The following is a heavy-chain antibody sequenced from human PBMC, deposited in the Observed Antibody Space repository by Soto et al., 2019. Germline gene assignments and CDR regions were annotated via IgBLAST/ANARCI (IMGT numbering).Heavy chain of an antibody. CDR3: ARGPDYDYVWGSSFDY. Sequence: QVQLVQSGAEVKKPGSSVKVSCKASGGTFSSYAISWVRQAPGQGLEWMGGIIPIFGTANYAQKFQGRVTITADESTRTAYMELSSLRSEDTAVYYFARGPDYDYVWGSSFDYWGQGTLVTVSS. CDR1: GGTFSSYA. D-gene: IGHD3-16*01. V-gene: IGHV1-69*01. CDR2: IIPIFGTA. J-gene: IGHJ4*02.